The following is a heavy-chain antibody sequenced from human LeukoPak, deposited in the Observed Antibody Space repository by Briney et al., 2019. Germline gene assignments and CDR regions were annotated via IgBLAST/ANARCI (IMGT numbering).Heavy chain of an antibody. D-gene: IGHD2-21*02. CDR2: MNPNSGNT. V-gene: IGHV1-8*01. J-gene: IGHJ5*02. CDR3: ARAKNIVVVTAILKSWFDP. Sequence: GASVKVSCKASGYTFTSYDINWVRQATGQGLEWMGWMNPNSGNTGYAQKFQGRVTMTRNTSISTAYMELSSLRSEDTAVYYCARAKNIVVVTAILKSWFDPWGQGTLVTVSS. CDR1: GYTFTSYD.